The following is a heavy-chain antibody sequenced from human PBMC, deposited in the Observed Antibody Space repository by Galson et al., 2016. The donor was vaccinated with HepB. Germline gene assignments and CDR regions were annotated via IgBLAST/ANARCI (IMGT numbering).Heavy chain of an antibody. D-gene: IGHD3-16*01. CDR2: IDPSDSFT. Sequence: QSGAEVKKPGESLRISCKGSGYSFTSYWISWVRQMPGKGLEWMGRIDPSDSFTNYSPSFQGHVTISADKSLSTAYLQWGSLKASDTAMYYCATHERSHGDFYYDYDMDVWGKGTTVTVSS. V-gene: IGHV5-10-1*01. CDR1: GYSFTSYW. CDR3: ATHERSHGDFYYDYDMDV. J-gene: IGHJ6*03.